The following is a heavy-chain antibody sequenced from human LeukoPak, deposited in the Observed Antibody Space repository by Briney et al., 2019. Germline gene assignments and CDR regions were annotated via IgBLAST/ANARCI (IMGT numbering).Heavy chain of an antibody. J-gene: IGHJ4*02. CDR1: GVSISSSSYY. Sequence: SETLSLTCTVSGVSISSSSYYWGWIRQPPGKGLEWIGSIYYSGSTYYNPSLKSRVTISVDTSKNQFSLKLSSVTAADTAVYYCARWTEGDGYNKAKFDYWGQGTLVTVSS. V-gene: IGHV4-39*01. D-gene: IGHD5-24*01. CDR2: IYYSGST. CDR3: ARWTEGDGYNKAKFDY.